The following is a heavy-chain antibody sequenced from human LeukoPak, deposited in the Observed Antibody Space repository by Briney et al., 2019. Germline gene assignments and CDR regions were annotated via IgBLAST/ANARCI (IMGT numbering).Heavy chain of an antibody. J-gene: IGHJ6*03. D-gene: IGHD3-9*01. CDR3: ARGAYYDILTGYYGPMDV. V-gene: IGHV4-4*07. CDR2: IYTSGST. Sequence: SETLSLTCTVSGGSISSYYWGWIRQPAGKGLEWIGRIYTSGSTNYNPSLKSRVTMSVDTSKNQFSLKLSSVTAADTAVYYCARGAYYDILTGYYGPMDVWGKGTTVTVS. CDR1: GGSISSYY.